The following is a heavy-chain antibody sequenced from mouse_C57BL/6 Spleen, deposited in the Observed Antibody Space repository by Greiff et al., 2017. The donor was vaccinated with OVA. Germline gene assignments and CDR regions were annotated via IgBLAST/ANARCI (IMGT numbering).Heavy chain of an antibody. V-gene: IGHV1-50*01. J-gene: IGHJ2*01. CDR3: ARYSNYDY. D-gene: IGHD2-5*01. Sequence: QVQLQQPGAELVKPGASVKLSCKASGYTFTSYWMQWVKQRPGQGLEWIGEIDPSDSYTNYNQKFKGKATLTVDTSSSTAYMQLSSLTSEDSAVYYCARYSNYDYWGQGTTLTVSS. CDR2: IDPSDSYT. CDR1: GYTFTSYW.